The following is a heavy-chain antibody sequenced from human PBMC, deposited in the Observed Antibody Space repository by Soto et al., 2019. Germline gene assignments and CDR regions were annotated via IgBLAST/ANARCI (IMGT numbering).Heavy chain of an antibody. CDR2: VSYDGHTK. CDR3: GKEYASSRYYITSDY. CDR1: GFTFSTYG. D-gene: IGHD3-22*01. V-gene: IGHV3-30*18. J-gene: IGHJ4*02. Sequence: QVQLVESGGVVVQPGRSLRLSCAASGFTFSTYGMHWVRQAPGKGLVLVAVVSYDGHTKYYADSVRGRFTLSRDNSKNTVYLQLDSPRAEDTAVYYWGKEYASSRYYITSDYWGQGTLVTVSS.